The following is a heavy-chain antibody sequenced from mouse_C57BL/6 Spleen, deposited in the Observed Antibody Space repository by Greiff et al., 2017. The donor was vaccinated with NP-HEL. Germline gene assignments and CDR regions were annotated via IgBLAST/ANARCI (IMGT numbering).Heavy chain of an antibody. D-gene: IGHD1-1*01. CDR3: ARDTTVVALRYAMDY. V-gene: IGHV1-82*01. Sequence: VKLQESGPELVKPGASVKISCKASGYAFSSSWMNWVKQRPGKGLEWIGRIYPGDGDTNYNGKFKGKATLTADKSSSTAYMQLSSLTSEDSAVYFCARDTTVVALRYAMDYWGQGTSVTVSS. CDR1: GYAFSSSW. J-gene: IGHJ4*01. CDR2: IYPGDGDT.